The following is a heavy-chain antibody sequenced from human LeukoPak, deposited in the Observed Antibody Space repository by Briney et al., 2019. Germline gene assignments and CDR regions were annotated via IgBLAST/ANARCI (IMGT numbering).Heavy chain of an antibody. CDR3: ARGERITIFGVVILGRPFDY. J-gene: IGHJ4*02. D-gene: IGHD3-3*01. Sequence: PGGSLRLSCAASGFTFSSYSMNWVRQAPGKGLEWVSYISSSSSTIYYADSVKGRFTISRDNAKNSLYLQTNSLRAEDTAVYYCARGERITIFGVVILGRPFDYWGQGTLVTVSS. CDR1: GFTFSSYS. V-gene: IGHV3-48*04. CDR2: ISSSSSTI.